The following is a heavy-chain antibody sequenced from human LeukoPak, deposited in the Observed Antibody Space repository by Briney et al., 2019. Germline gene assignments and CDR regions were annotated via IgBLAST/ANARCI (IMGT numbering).Heavy chain of an antibody. Sequence: GGSLRLSCAASGFTFSSYPLHWVRQAPGKGLEWVTLISYDGSKIYYADSVKGRFTISRDNSKNTLYLQMNSLRAEDTAVYYCAKDRTRGAAAGLYFDYWGQGTLVTVSS. CDR3: AKDRTRGAAAGLYFDY. V-gene: IGHV3-30-3*01. J-gene: IGHJ4*02. CDR2: ISYDGSKI. CDR1: GFTFSSYP. D-gene: IGHD6-13*01.